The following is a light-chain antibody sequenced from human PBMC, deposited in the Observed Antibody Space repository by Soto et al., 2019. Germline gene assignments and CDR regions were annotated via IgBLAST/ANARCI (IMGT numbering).Light chain of an antibody. CDR1: DSIDRY. CDR3: QRTYNAPFT. CDR2: AAS. V-gene: IGKV1-39*01. Sequence: DIQMTQSPSSLSAFVGDTVTINCRATDSIDRYLNWYQQKPGQAPRVLITAASTLESGVTSRFSGSGSGTDFTLTINNVPPEDFATYYCQRTYNAPFTFGPGTKVSIK. J-gene: IGKJ3*01.